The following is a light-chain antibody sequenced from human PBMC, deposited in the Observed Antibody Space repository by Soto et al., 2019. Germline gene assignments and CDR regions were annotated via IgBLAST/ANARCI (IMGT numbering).Light chain of an antibody. V-gene: IGKV1-39*01. J-gene: IGKJ5*01. Sequence: IQMTQSPPSLSASVGDRVTITCRASQGISNYLAWYQQKPGKAPKLLIYGTSNLQSGVPSRFSGAGSGTDFTLTISSLQPEDFASYYCQQSYKTPPTFGQGTRLAIK. CDR2: GTS. CDR1: QGISNY. CDR3: QQSYKTPPT.